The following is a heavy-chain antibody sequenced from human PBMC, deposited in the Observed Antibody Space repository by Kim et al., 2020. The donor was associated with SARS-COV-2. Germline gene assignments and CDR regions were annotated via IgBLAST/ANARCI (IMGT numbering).Heavy chain of an antibody. D-gene: IGHD4-17*01. Sequence: STSCADSGEGRFTISRNNSKNTLYLQMNSLRAEDTAVYYCAKGHGVHSTWGQGTLVTVSS. CDR3: AKGHGVHST. V-gene: IGHV3-23*01. CDR2: ST. J-gene: IGHJ5*02.